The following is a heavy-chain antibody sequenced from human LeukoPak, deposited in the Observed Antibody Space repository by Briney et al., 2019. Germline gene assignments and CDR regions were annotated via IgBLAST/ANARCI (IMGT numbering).Heavy chain of an antibody. V-gene: IGHV3-23*01. J-gene: IGHJ4*02. CDR3: ARNAGSGAYYHIDY. D-gene: IGHD3-10*01. Sequence: GGSLRLSCAASGFPFSSYGIIWVRQAPGKGLEWVSAISGSATATAYADSVKGRFTISRDNSKNTVYLQMSSLRAEDTAIYYCARNAGSGAYYHIDYWGQGTLVTVSS. CDR1: GFPFSSYG. CDR2: ISGSATAT.